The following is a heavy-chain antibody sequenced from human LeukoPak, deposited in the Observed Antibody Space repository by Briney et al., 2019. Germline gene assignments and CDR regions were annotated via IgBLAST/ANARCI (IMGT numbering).Heavy chain of an antibody. CDR3: ARDLYDFWSGYSRGIDY. Sequence: PGGSLRLSCAASGFTFSSYSMNWVRQAPGKGLEWVSSISSSSSYIYYADSVKGRFTISRDNAKNSLYLQMNSLRAEDTAVYYCARDLYDFWSGYSRGIDYWGQGTLVTVSS. J-gene: IGHJ4*02. CDR1: GFTFSSYS. V-gene: IGHV3-21*01. D-gene: IGHD3-3*01. CDR2: ISSSSSYI.